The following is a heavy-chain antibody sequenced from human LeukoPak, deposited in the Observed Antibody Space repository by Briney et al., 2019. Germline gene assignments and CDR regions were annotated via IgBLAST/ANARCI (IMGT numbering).Heavy chain of an antibody. CDR3: AKARFLELGYFDY. J-gene: IGHJ4*02. D-gene: IGHD3-3*01. CDR2: INWNGGST. CDR1: GFTFDDYG. V-gene: IGHV3-20*04. Sequence: GGSLRLSCAASGFTFDDYGMSWVRQAPGKGLEWVSGINWNGGSTGYADSVKGRFTISRDNAKNSLYLQMNSLRAEDTAVYYCAKARFLELGYFDYWGQGTLVTVSS.